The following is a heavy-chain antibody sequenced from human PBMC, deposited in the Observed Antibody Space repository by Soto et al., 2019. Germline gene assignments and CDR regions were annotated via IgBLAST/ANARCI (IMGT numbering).Heavy chain of an antibody. CDR1: GFTFSRYA. J-gene: IGHJ6*02. Sequence: GGSLRLSCAASGFTFSRYAMHWVRQAPGKGLEWVAVISYDGSNKYYADSVKGRFTISRDNAKNTLYLQMNSLRAEDPAVYYCARGQQLGRMDVWGQGTTVTVS. CDR2: ISYDGSNK. V-gene: IGHV3-30-3*01. CDR3: ARGQQLGRMDV. D-gene: IGHD6-13*01.